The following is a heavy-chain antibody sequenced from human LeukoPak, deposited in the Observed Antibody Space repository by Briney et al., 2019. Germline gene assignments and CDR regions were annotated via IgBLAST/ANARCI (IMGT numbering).Heavy chain of an antibody. CDR3: ARDKSNTFDY. CDR2: ISWNSGSI. CDR1: GFTFDDYA. D-gene: IGHD2/OR15-2a*01. J-gene: IGHJ4*02. Sequence: PGGSLRLSCAASGFTFDDYAMHWVRQAPGKGLEWVSGISWNSGSIGYADSVKGRFTISTDNSKNTLYLQMNSLRAEDTAVYYCARDKSNTFDYWGQGTLVTVSS. V-gene: IGHV3-9*01.